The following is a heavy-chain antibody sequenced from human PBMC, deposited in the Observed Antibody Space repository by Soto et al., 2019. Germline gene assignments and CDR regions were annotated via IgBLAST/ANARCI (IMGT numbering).Heavy chain of an antibody. CDR1: GGSISSYY. V-gene: IGHV4-59*08. Sequence: SETLSLTCTVSGGSISSYYWSWIRQPPGKGLEWIGYIYYGGSTNYNPSLKSRVTISVDTSKNQFSLKLSSVTAADTAVYYCARRPIAAAGKYNWFDPWGQGTLVTVSS. CDR2: IYYGGST. CDR3: ARRPIAAAGKYNWFDP. D-gene: IGHD6-13*01. J-gene: IGHJ5*02.